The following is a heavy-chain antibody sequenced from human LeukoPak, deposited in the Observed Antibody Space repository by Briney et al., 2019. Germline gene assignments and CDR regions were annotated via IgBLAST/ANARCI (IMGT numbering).Heavy chain of an antibody. J-gene: IGHJ3*02. D-gene: IGHD3-22*01. CDR1: GFTFGDYG. CDR3: ARYSSVYDSSGLRAFDI. Sequence: AGSLCLSCAASGFTFGDYGWSWVRQGPGKGLEWVSGINWNGGRTGYADSVRRRFTISRDNAKNSLYLQMNSQRDEDTALYYCARYSSVYDSSGLRAFDIWGQGTMVTVSS. CDR2: INWNGGRT. V-gene: IGHV3-20*04.